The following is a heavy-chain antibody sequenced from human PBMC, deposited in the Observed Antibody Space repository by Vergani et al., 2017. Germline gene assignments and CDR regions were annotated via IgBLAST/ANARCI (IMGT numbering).Heavy chain of an antibody. V-gene: IGHV4-59*01. CDR3: ARERDLYCRSTTSCHNWFDP. D-gene: IGHD2/OR15-2a*01. Sequence: QVQLQESGPGLVKPSETLSLTCTVSGAAIKDLYWSWFRQPPGKGLEWIGYVYYTGSTTYNPSLKSRVTISVDTSNNQFSLRMTSLTAADTAIYYCARERDLYCRSTTSCHNWFDPWGQGSLVTVSS. CDR1: GAAIKDLY. J-gene: IGHJ5*02. CDR2: VYYTGST.